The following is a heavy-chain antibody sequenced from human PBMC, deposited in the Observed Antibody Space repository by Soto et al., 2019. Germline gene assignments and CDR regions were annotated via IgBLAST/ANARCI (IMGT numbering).Heavy chain of an antibody. CDR1: GFTFSSYA. V-gene: IGHV3-23*01. CDR3: AKPHTVTTYYYYYMDV. J-gene: IGHJ6*03. Sequence: EVQLLESGGGLVQPGGSLRLSCADSGFTFSSYAMSWVRQAPGKGLEWVSAISGSGGRTYYADSVKGRFTISRDNSKNTLYLQMNSLRAEDTAVYYCAKPHTVTTYYYYYMDVWGKGTTVTVSS. D-gene: IGHD4-17*01. CDR2: ISGSGGRT.